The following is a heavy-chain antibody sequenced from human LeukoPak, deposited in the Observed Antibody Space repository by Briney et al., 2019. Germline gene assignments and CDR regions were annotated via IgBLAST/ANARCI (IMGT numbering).Heavy chain of an antibody. D-gene: IGHD5-12*01. Sequence: SETLSLTCTVSGGSISSYYWGWIRQPPGKGLEWIGYIYYSGSTNYNPSLKSRVTISVDTSKNQFSLKLSSVTAADTAVYYCARSSSGYSYYFDYWGQGTLVTVSS. CDR3: ARSSSGYSYYFDY. CDR2: IYYSGST. CDR1: GGSISSYY. V-gene: IGHV4-59*01. J-gene: IGHJ4*02.